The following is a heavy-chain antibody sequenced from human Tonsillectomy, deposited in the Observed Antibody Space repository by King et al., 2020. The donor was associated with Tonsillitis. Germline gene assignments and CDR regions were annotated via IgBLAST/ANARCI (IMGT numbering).Heavy chain of an antibody. CDR1: GGTFSSYA. D-gene: IGHD3-3*01. J-gene: IGHJ5*02. CDR3: ARAIFGVVTNWFDP. CDR2: IIPILGIA. V-gene: IGHV1-69*09. Sequence: QLVQSGAEVKKPGSSVKVSCKASGGTFSSYAISWVRQAPGQGLEWMGRIIPILGIANYAQKFQGRVTITADKSTSTAYRELSSLRSEDTAVYYCARAIFGVVTNWFDPWGQGTLVTVSS.